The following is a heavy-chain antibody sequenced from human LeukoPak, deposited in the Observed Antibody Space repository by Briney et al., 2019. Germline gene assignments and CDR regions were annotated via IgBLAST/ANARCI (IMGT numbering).Heavy chain of an antibody. D-gene: IGHD3-22*01. CDR1: GGSISSNYY. Sequence: SETLSLTCTVSGGSISSNYYWGWIRQPPGKGLEWIGNIYYSGSTYYNPSLKSRVTISVDTSKNQFSLKLSSVTAADTAVYYCARRRYYYDSSAKDAFDIWGQGTMVTVSS. CDR2: IYYSGST. J-gene: IGHJ3*02. V-gene: IGHV4-39*01. CDR3: ARRRYYYDSSAKDAFDI.